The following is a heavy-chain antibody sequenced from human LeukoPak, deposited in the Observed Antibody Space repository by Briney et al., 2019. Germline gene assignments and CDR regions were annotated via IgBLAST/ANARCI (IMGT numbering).Heavy chain of an antibody. CDR3: TTVPGIEDY. J-gene: IGHJ4*02. CDR2: IKSETDGGTTDYAA. Sequence: GGSLRLSCAASGFTFSNAWMTWVRQAPGKGLEWVGLIKSETDGGTTDYAADYAAPVKGRFTISRDDSKNTVYLQMDSLKTEDTAMCYCTTVPGIEDYWRQGTLVTVSS. CDR1: GFTFSNAW. D-gene: IGHD6-13*01. V-gene: IGHV3-15*01.